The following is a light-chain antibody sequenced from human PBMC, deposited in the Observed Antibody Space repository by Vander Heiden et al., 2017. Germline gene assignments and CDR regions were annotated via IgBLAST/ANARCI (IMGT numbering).Light chain of an antibody. CDR2: WAA. J-gene: IGKJ1*01. CDR3: HQYYTTPRT. V-gene: IGKV4-1*01. CDR1: QSVLETSNNRNY. Sequence: DIVMTQYPDPLAVSLGERAAINCKSSQSVLETSNNRNYLAWYQQRAGQPPKLLISWAAARESGVPDRFSGSGSGTDFTLTISSLQAEDVAVYYCHQYYTTPRTFGQGTRVEIK.